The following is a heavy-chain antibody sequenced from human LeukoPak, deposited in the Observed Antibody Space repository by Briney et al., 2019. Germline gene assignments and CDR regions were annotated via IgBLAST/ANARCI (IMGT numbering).Heavy chain of an antibody. J-gene: IGHJ3*02. CDR2: IYSGGTT. CDR3: ARGDAITAFDI. V-gene: IGHV3-66*01. D-gene: IGHD5-24*01. Sequence: GSLRLSCAASGFPVINNQMSWVRQAPGKGLEWVSLIYSGGTTYYADSVKDRFTISRDNSKNTLFLQMNSLRAEDTAVYYCARGDAITAFDIWGQGTMVTVSS. CDR1: GFPVINNQ.